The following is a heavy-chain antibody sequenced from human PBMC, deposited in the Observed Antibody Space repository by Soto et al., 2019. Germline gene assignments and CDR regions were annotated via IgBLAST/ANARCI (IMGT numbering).Heavy chain of an antibody. Sequence: QVQLVQSGAEVKKPGSSVKVSCKASGGTFSNYALDWVRQAPGQGLEWMGGIIPIFGKGRHAQNLQGRVTITADESTATAYMELSSLRYEDTAMYYCATDSERDYYDPSGWLWGQGTLVSVSS. CDR1: GGTFSNYA. V-gene: IGHV1-69*12. CDR2: IIPIFGKG. J-gene: IGHJ1*01. CDR3: ATDSERDYYDPSGWL. D-gene: IGHD3-22*01.